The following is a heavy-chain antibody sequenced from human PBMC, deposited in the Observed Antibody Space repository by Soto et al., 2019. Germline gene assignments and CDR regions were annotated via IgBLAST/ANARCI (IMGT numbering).Heavy chain of an antibody. CDR3: TSLLYDFWSGYRPG. Sequence: GGSLRFSCAASGFTFSGSAMHWVRQASGKGLEWVGRIRSKANSYATAYAASVKGRFTISRDDSKNTAYLQMNSLKTEDTAVYYCTSLLYDFWSGYRPGWGQGTLVTVSS. CDR1: GFTFSGSA. D-gene: IGHD3-3*01. V-gene: IGHV3-73*01. CDR2: IRSKANSYAT. J-gene: IGHJ4*02.